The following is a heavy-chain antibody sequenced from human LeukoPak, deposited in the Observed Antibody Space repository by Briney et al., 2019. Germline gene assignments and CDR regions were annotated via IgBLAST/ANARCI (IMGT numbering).Heavy chain of an antibody. Sequence: ASVKVSCKASGFTFSTYGISWVRQAPGQGLEWMGWISDYHDRTHYAQSLQGRVTMTTDTSTSTAYMELRSLRSDDTAVYYCARGRGVDADAFDIWGQGTMVTVSS. CDR1: GFTFSTYG. V-gene: IGHV1-18*01. CDR3: ARGRGVDADAFDI. D-gene: IGHD2-2*01. CDR2: ISDYHDRT. J-gene: IGHJ3*02.